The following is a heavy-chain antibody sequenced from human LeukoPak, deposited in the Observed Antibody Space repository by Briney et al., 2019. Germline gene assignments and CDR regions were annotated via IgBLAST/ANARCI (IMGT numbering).Heavy chain of an antibody. CDR1: GGSISSGSYY. J-gene: IGHJ5*02. V-gene: IGHV4-61*02. Sequence: SQTLSFTCTVSGGSISSGSYYWSWIRQPAGKGLEWIGRIYTSGSTNYNPSLKSRVTISVDTSKNQFSLKLSSVTAADTAVYYCARVAGGGWFDPWGQGTLVTVSS. CDR3: ARVAGGGWFDP. D-gene: IGHD1-26*01. CDR2: IYTSGST.